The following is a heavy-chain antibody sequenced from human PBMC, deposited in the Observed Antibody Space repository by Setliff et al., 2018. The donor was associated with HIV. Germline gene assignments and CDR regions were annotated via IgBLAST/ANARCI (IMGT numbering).Heavy chain of an antibody. D-gene: IGHD1-26*01. J-gene: IGHJ6*03. V-gene: IGHV5-51*01. CDR1: GYGFSSHW. CDR2: IYPGDSDT. CDR3: ARFPIVDTVYHYYMDV. Sequence: GESLKISCKGSGYGFSSHWIAWVRQKPGKGLEWMGIIYPGDSDTRYSPSFQGQVTISADQSISTAYLQWSSLKASDTATYYCARFPIVDTVYHYYMDVWGRGTSVTVSS.